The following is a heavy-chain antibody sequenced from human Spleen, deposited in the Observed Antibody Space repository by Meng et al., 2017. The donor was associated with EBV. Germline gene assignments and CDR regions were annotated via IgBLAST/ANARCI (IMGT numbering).Heavy chain of an antibody. CDR2: ISAYNGHT. J-gene: IGHJ4*02. CDR3: ASDTLTGYYVDY. CDR1: GYTFTTFG. Sequence: VEWRAEVKKPGASVQLSCKASGYTFTTFGISWVRQAPGQGLEWMGWISAYNGHTNYAQKYQGRVTMTTDTSTNTAYMELTRLTSDDTAFYYCASDTLTGYYVDYWGQGTLVTVSS. V-gene: IGHV1-18*01. D-gene: IGHD3-9*01.